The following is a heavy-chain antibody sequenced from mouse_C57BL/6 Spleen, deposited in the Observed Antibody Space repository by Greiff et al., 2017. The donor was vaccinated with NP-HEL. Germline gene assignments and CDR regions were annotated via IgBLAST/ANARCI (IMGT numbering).Heavy chain of an antibody. CDR2: ISDGGSYT. V-gene: IGHV5-4*03. D-gene: IGHD1-1*01. Sequence: DVKLVESGGGLVKPGGSLKLSCAASGFTFSSYAMSWVRQTPEKRLEWVATISDGGSYTYYPDNVKGRFTISRDNAKNNLYLQMSHLKSEDTAMYYCASFYYYGSSYDAMDYWGQGTSVTVSS. CDR3: ASFYYYGSSYDAMDY. J-gene: IGHJ4*01. CDR1: GFTFSSYA.